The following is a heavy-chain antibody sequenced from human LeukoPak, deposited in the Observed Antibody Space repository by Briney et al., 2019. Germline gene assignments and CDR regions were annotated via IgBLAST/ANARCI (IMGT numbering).Heavy chain of an antibody. CDR3: AREWSRFTPPDY. CDR2: ISSSSSYI. V-gene: IGHV3-21*01. D-gene: IGHD2-8*01. J-gene: IGHJ4*02. CDR1: GFTFSNYG. Sequence: GSLRLSCAASGFTFSNYGMHWVRQAPGKGLEWVSSISSSSSYIYYADSVKGRFTISRDNAKNSLYLQMNSLRAEDTAVYYCAREWSRFTPPDYWGQGTLVTVSS.